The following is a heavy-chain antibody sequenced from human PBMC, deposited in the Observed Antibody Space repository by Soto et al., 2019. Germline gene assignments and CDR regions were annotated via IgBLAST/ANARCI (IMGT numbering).Heavy chain of an antibody. J-gene: IGHJ5*02. CDR1: GGSVSSSSYY. D-gene: IGHD2-2*01. V-gene: IGHV4-39*01. CDR2: SYYSGST. CDR3: AIVVVPAGWFDP. Sequence: QLQLQESGPGLVKPSETLSLTCTVSGGSVSSSSYYWGWIRQPPGKGLVWIGSSYYSGSTYYNPSLKCRVTISVDTSKNQFSLKLSSVAAADTAVYYCAIVVVPAGWFDPWGQGTLVTVSS.